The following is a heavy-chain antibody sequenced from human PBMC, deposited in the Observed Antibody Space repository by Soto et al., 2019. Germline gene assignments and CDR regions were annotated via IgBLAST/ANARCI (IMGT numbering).Heavy chain of an antibody. CDR3: ARAAESGYSYGNT. J-gene: IGHJ5*02. D-gene: IGHD5-18*01. Sequence: ASVKVSCKASGGTFSSYAISWVRQAPGQGLEWMGIINPSGGSTSYAQKFQGRVTMTRDTSTSTAYMELSSLRSEDTAVYYCARAAESGYSYGNTWGQG. V-gene: IGHV1-46*01. CDR1: GGTFSSYA. CDR2: INPSGGST.